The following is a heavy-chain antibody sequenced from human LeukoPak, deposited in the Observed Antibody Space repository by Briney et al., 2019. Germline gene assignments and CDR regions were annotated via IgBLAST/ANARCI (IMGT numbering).Heavy chain of an antibody. CDR2: INPKSGGT. V-gene: IGHV1-2*02. J-gene: IGHJ5*02. D-gene: IGHD6-13*01. CDR1: GYTFTHYY. CDR3: AGGVAPAGGRGFDT. Sequence: ASVKASCKVSGYTFTHYYMHWVRQAPGQGLEWMGWINPKSGGTNYAQQFQGRVTMTRAKTISTAYMELSKPGSDDTAVYCSAGGVAPAGGRGFDTWGQGTLVTVSS.